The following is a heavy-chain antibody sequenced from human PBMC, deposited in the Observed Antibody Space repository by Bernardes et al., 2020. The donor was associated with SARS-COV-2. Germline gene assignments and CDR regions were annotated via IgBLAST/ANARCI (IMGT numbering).Heavy chain of an antibody. Sequence: ASVKVSCKASGYTFSNYGISWVRQAPGQGLEWMGWISGHDDKTNYAQKFQGRITMTTDTSASTAYMELRSLKSDDTAVYYCARLGLAQPYFDSWGQGTLVTVSS. CDR2: ISGHDDKT. CDR1: GYTFSNYG. J-gene: IGHJ4*02. D-gene: IGHD3-16*01. CDR3: ARLGLAQPYFDS. V-gene: IGHV1-18*01.